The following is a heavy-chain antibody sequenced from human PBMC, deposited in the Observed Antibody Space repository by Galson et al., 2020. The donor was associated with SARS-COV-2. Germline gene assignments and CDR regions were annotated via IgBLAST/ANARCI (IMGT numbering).Heavy chain of an antibody. CDR2: INSDSDYT. CDR1: GFSFSDYF. Sequence: GSLRLSCAASGFSFSDYFMSWFRQAPGKGLEWVSCINSDSDYTRYGDSVKGRFTIYRDNAKKSLYLQMSSLRAEDTAVYYCARDLDVVMIDIHYDAFDLWGQGTMVAVSS. CDR3: ARDLDVVMIDIHYDAFDL. D-gene: IGHD2-21*01. J-gene: IGHJ3*01. V-gene: IGHV3-11*06.